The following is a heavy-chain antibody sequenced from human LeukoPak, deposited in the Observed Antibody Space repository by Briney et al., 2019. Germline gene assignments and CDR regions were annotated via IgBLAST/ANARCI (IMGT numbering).Heavy chain of an antibody. V-gene: IGHV4-34*01. D-gene: IGHD6-13*01. CDR1: GGSFSGYY. J-gene: IGHJ4*02. Sequence: PSETLSLTCAVYGGSFSGYYWSWIRQPPGKGLEWIGEINHSGSTNYNPSLKSRVTISVDTSKNQFSLKLSSVTAADTAVYYCARGLGQLDNDFDYWGQGTLVTVSS. CDR2: INHSGST. CDR3: ARGLGQLDNDFDY.